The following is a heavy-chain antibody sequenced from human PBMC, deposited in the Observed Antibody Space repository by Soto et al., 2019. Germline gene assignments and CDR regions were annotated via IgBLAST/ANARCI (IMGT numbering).Heavy chain of an antibody. CDR1: GFTFSSYS. CDR3: ARGMYYDFWSGYYSRSFDP. D-gene: IGHD3-3*01. J-gene: IGHJ5*02. V-gene: IGHV3-21*01. CDR2: ISSSSSYI. Sequence: EVQLVESGGGLVKPGGSLRLSCAASGFTFSSYSMNSVRQAPGKGLEWVSSISSSSSYIYYADSVKGRFTISRDNAKNSLYLQMNSLRAEDTAVYYCARGMYYDFWSGYYSRSFDPWGQGTLVTVSS.